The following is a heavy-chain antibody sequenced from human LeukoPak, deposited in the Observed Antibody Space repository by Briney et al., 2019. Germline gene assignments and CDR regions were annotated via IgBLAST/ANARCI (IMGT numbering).Heavy chain of an antibody. CDR1: GYSISSGYY. CDR3: ASRSGWSYFDY. Sequence: SETLSLTCAVSGYSISSGYYWGWIRQPPGKGLEWIGSIYHSGSTYYNPSLKSRVTISVDTSKNQFSLKLSSVTAADTAVYYCASRSGWSYFDYWDQGTLVTVSS. V-gene: IGHV4-38-2*01. J-gene: IGHJ4*02. D-gene: IGHD6-19*01. CDR2: IYHSGST.